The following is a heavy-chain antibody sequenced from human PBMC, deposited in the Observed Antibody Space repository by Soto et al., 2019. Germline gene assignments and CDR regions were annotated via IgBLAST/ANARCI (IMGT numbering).Heavy chain of an antibody. Sequence: EVQLVESGGGLVQPGGSLKLSCAASGLTFSGSAMHWVRQASGKGLEWVGRIRSKADSYATAYAASVKGRFTISRDDSKNTAYLQMSSLKTEDTAVYYCTSLTTFWGQGTLVTVSS. CDR3: TSLTTF. CDR2: IRSKADSYAT. CDR1: GLTFSGSA. D-gene: IGHD4-17*01. J-gene: IGHJ4*02. V-gene: IGHV3-73*02.